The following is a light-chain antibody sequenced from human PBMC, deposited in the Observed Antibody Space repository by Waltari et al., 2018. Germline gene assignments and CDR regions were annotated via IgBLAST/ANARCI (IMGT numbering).Light chain of an antibody. Sequence: LTQSPGTLSVSPVERATLSCRASQNLGTYLVWYQQKPGQAPRLLMYAASRRATGIPDRFSGSGSGTDFSLTITRLEPEDFAVYYCQNHERLPATFGQGTKVEIK. CDR2: AAS. V-gene: IGKV3-20*01. CDR3: QNHERLPAT. J-gene: IGKJ1*01. CDR1: QNLGTY.